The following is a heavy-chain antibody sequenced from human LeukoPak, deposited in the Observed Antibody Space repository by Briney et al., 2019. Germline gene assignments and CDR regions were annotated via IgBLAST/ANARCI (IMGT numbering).Heavy chain of an antibody. Sequence: PGGSLRLSCVTSGFTFSTYWVTWVRQAPGNGLESVANINQDGSEKYYVDSVKGRFIVSRDNAEHSLYLQMSSLRAEDTAVYYCATDRSSGTPERFDYWGQGTLVTVSS. CDR2: INQDGSEK. CDR3: ATDRSSGTPERFDY. CDR1: GFTFSTYW. D-gene: IGHD1/OR15-1a*01. J-gene: IGHJ4*02. V-gene: IGHV3-7*01.